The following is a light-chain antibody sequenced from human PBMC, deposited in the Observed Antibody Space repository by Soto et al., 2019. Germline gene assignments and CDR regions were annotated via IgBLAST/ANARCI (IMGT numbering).Light chain of an antibody. CDR3: QQYHTTPWT. CDR2: WAS. CDR1: QSVLYSSKNKYY. J-gene: IGKJ1*01. V-gene: IGKV4-1*01. Sequence: DIVLTQSPDSLAVSLGERATINCKSSQSVLYSSKNKYYLAWYQQRPGQPPKSLIYWASTRESGVPDRFSGSGSGTDFTLTISSLQAEDVAVYYCQQYHTTPWTFGQGTKVEIK.